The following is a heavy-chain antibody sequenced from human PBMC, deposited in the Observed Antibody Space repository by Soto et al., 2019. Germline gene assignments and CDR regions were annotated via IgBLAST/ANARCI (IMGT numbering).Heavy chain of an antibody. D-gene: IGHD6-13*01. V-gene: IGHV3-33*01. J-gene: IGHJ4*02. CDR2: IWYDGSNK. Sequence: QVQLVESGGGVVQPGRSLRLSCAASGFTFSSDGMHRVRQAPGKGLEWVAVIWYDGSNKYYADSVKGRFTISRDNSKNTLYLQMNSLRAEDTAVYHCARWGIAAGDYWGQGTLVTVSS. CDR3: ARWGIAAGDY. CDR1: GFTFSSDG.